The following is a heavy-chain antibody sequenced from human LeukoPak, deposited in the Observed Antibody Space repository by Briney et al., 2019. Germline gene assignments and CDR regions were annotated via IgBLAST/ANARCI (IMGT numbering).Heavy chain of an antibody. CDR1: GGTFSSYA. CDR3: ARTWGRDGYNYY. J-gene: IGHJ4*02. D-gene: IGHD5-24*01. Sequence: ASVKVSCKASGGTFSSYAISWVRQAPGQGLEWMGRIIPILGIANYAQKFQGRVTITADKSTSTAYMELSSLRSEDTAVYYCARTWGRDGYNYYWGQGTLVTVSS. CDR2: IIPILGIA. V-gene: IGHV1-69*04.